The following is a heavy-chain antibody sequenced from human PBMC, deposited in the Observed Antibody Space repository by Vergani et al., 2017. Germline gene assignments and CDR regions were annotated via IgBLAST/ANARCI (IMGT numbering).Heavy chain of an antibody. V-gene: IGHV4-59*01. J-gene: IGHJ6*03. CDR1: GGPISSYY. D-gene: IGHD7-27*01. Sequence: QVQLQESGPGLVKPSETLSLTCTVSGGPISSYYWSWIRQPPGKGLEWIGYIYYSGSTNYNPSHKSRVTISLDTSKNQFSLELSSVTAADTAVYYCARGGVTGDRSGYYYYYYMDVWGKGTTVTVSS. CDR3: ARGGVTGDRSGYYYYYYMDV. CDR2: IYYSGST.